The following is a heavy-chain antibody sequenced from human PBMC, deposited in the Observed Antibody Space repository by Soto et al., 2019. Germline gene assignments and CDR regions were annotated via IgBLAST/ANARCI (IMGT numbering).Heavy chain of an antibody. CDR1: GGSFSGYY. CDR2: INHSGSN. V-gene: IGHV4-34*01. J-gene: IGHJ5*02. D-gene: IGHD3-9*01. CDR3: ARGNVRYFDWLYNWFDP. Sequence: QVQLQQWGAGLLKPSETLSLTCAVYGGSFSGYYWSWIRQPPGKGLEWIGEINHSGSNNYNPSLKRRVTISVDTSKNQFSLKLGPVTAADTAVYYCARGNVRYFDWLYNWFDPWGQGTLVTVSS.